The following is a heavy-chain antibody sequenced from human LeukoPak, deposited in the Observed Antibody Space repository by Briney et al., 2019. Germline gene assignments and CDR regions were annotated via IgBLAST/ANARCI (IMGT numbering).Heavy chain of an antibody. CDR1: GFTFSSYA. CDR2: ISGSGGST. CDR3: AKVESSCYNECRYYYGMDD. Sequence: GGSLRLSCAASGFTFSSYAMSWVRQAPGKGLEWVSAISGSGGSTYYADSVKGRFTISRDNSKNTLYLQMNSLRAEDTAVYYCAKVESSCYNECRYYYGMDDWGQGTTVTVSS. V-gene: IGHV3-23*01. J-gene: IGHJ6*02. D-gene: IGHD2-15*01.